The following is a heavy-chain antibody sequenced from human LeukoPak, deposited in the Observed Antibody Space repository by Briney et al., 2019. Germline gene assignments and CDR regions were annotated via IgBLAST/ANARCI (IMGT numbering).Heavy chain of an antibody. Sequence: SVKVSCKASGGTFDNYAVSWVREAPGLGLEWMGRIIPMLGKTTSAQKFQDRVTITADKSTGTAYMELTNLRPDDTAVYFCARGLFGGFAAAPFDHWGQGTLVTVSP. V-gene: IGHV1-69*04. CDR1: GGTFDNYA. D-gene: IGHD2-2*01. CDR3: ARGLFGGFAAAPFDH. CDR2: IIPMLGKT. J-gene: IGHJ4*02.